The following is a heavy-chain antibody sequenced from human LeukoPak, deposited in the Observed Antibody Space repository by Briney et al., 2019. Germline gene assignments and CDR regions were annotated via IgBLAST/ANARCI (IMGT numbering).Heavy chain of an antibody. J-gene: IGHJ4*02. CDR1: GFTFSSYG. Sequence: PGRSLRLSCAASGFTFSSYGMHWVRQAPGKGLEWVAVISYDGSNKYYADSVKGRFTISRDNSKNTLYLQMNSLRAEDTAVYYCARQGVQLWLHRAYYFDYWGQGTLVTVSS. V-gene: IGHV3-30*03. CDR3: ARQGVQLWLHRAYYFDY. D-gene: IGHD5-18*01. CDR2: ISYDGSNK.